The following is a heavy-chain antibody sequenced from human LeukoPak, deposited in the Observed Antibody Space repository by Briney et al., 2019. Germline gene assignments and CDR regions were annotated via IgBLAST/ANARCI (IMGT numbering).Heavy chain of an antibody. CDR3: AREGVVAGSSRGWFDP. J-gene: IGHJ5*02. CDR1: GYTLSGSY. V-gene: IGHV1-2*06. Sequence: ASVKVSCKASGYTLSGSYIHWVRQAPGQGLEWMGRIRPDDGATNYAQKIQGRVTLTRDTSISTSYMELSSLTSDDTAVYFCAREGVVAGSSRGWFDPWGHGTQVTVSS. D-gene: IGHD6-19*01. CDR2: IRPDDGAT.